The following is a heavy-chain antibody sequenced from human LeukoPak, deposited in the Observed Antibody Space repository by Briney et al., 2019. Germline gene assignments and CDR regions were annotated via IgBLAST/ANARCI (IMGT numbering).Heavy chain of an antibody. CDR2: ISAYNGNT. CDR3: ARDLSDGGYDLGFDY. CDR1: GYTFTSYG. Sequence: GASVKVSCKASGYTFTSYGISWVRQAPGQGLERMGWISAYNGNTNYAQKLQGRVTMTTDTSTSTAHMELRSLRSDDTAVYYCARDLSDGGYDLGFDYWGQGTLVTVSS. D-gene: IGHD5-12*01. J-gene: IGHJ4*02. V-gene: IGHV1-18*01.